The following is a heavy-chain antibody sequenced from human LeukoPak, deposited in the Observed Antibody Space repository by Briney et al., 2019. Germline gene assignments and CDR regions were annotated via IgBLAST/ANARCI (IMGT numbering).Heavy chain of an antibody. J-gene: IGHJ1*01. D-gene: IGHD2-21*02. CDR1: GYTFTSYG. CDR2: ISAYNGNT. Sequence: GASVKVSCKASGYTFTSYGISWVRQAPGQGLEWMGWISAYNGNTNYAQKLQGRVTMTTDTSTSTAYMELRSLRSDDTAVYYCARAAYCGGDCSKYFQHWGQGTLVTVSS. V-gene: IGHV1-18*01. CDR3: ARAAYCGGDCSKYFQH.